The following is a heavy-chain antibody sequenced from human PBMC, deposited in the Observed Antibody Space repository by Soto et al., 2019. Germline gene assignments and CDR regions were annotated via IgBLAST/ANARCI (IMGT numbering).Heavy chain of an antibody. CDR1: GFMFSTYD. CDR3: ANPSVAPLAYYSGLVV. Sequence: EVQLLESGGGLVQPGGSLRLSCAASGFMFSTYDMSWVRQAPGKGLEWVSGISDSGGTTYYADSVKGRFTISRDNSRNTVYLQMKSLRAETTAVYYWANPSVAPLAYYSGLVVWGKGTTVTVSS. V-gene: IGHV3-23*01. J-gene: IGHJ6*04. CDR2: ISDSGGTT.